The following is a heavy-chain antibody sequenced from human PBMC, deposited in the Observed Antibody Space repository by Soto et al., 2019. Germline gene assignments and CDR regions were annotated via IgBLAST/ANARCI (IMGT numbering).Heavy chain of an antibody. CDR1: GFTFSSYA. J-gene: IGHJ6*03. Sequence: GGSLRLSCAASGFTFSSYAMSWVRQAPGKGLEGVSGINGGGGSTYYADSVKGRFTISRDNSKNTLYLQMNSLRADDTAVYYCAKYYFYYYMDVWGKGTTVTVSS. CDR3: AKYYFYYYMDV. V-gene: IGHV3-23*01. CDR2: INGGGGST.